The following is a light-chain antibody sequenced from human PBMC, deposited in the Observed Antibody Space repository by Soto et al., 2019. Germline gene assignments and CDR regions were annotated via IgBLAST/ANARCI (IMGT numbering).Light chain of an antibody. CDR3: QQYNDNWT. J-gene: IGKJ1*01. CDR1: QSISSW. Sequence: DTQMTQSPSTLSASVGDSVTITCRASQSISSWLAWYQQKPGKAPKLLIYKASTLQSGVPSRFSGSGSGTEFTLAISSLQPDDSATYYCQQYNDNWTFGQGTKVDIK. V-gene: IGKV1-5*03. CDR2: KAS.